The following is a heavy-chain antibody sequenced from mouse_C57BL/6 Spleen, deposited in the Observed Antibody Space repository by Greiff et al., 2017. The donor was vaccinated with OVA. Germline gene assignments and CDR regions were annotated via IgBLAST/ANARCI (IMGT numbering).Heavy chain of an antibody. V-gene: IGHV5-16*01. CDR2: INYDGSST. CDR3: ARGFTTVVGYWYVDV. Sequence: EVKVEESEGGLVQPGSSMKLSCKASGFTFSDYYMAWVRQVPEKGLEWVANINYDGSSTYYLDSLTSSFIISRDNAKNMLYLQMSRLKSEDTATYYCARGFTTVVGYWYVDVWGTGTTVTVSS. J-gene: IGHJ1*03. CDR1: GFTFSDYY. D-gene: IGHD1-1*01.